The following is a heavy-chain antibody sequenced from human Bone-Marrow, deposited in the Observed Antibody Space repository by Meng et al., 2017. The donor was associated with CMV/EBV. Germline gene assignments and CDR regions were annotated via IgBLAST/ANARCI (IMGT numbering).Heavy chain of an antibody. CDR3: AGLYYYESGGYPDLDY. CDR1: GDTFTGYD. J-gene: IGHJ4*02. Sequence: ASVKVSCKASGDTFTGYDIHWVRQAPGQGLEWMGWINPNSGGTNYAQKFQGRVTMTRDTSISTAYMELSRLRSDDTAVYYCAGLYYYESGGYPDLDYWGQGTLVTVSS. D-gene: IGHD3-22*01. V-gene: IGHV1-2*02. CDR2: INPNSGGT.